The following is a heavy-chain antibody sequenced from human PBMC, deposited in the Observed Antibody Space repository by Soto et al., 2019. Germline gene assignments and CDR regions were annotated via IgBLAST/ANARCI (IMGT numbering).Heavy chain of an antibody. J-gene: IGHJ4*02. CDR2: IIPILGIA. Sequence: QVQLVQSGAEVKKPGSSVKVSCKASGGTFSSYTISWVRQAPGQGIEWMGRIIPILGIANYAQKFQGRVTITVDKSTSTAYMELSSLRSEDTAVDYCARSPYNILTGLSLYIDYCGQGTLVTVSS. D-gene: IGHD3-9*01. CDR1: GGTFSSYT. CDR3: ARSPYNILTGLSLYIDY. V-gene: IGHV1-69*02.